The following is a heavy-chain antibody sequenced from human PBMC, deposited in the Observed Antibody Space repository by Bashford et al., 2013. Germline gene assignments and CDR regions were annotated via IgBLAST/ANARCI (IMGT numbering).Heavy chain of an antibody. Sequence: SETLSLTCTVSGGSISSSSYYWGWIRQPPGKGLEWIGSIYYSGSTYYNPSLKSRVTISVDTSKNQFSLKLSSVTAADTAVYYCATETSSHDSSGYYYVYWGQGTLVTVSS. CDR1: GGSISSSSYY. D-gene: IGHD3-22*01. CDR2: IYYSGST. J-gene: IGHJ4*02. CDR3: ATETSSHDSSGYYYVY. V-gene: IGHV4-39*01.